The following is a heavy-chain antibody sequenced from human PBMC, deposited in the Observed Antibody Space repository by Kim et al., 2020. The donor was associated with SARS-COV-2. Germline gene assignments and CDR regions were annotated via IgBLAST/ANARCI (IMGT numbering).Heavy chain of an antibody. D-gene: IGHD1-26*01. J-gene: IGHJ4*02. CDR3: AKAPNLWGAPGY. Sequence: SAASGKGRFTISTDKSQRTLYLQMNSLRAEDTAVYYCAKAPNLWGAPGYWGQGTLVTVSS. V-gene: IGHV3-23*01.